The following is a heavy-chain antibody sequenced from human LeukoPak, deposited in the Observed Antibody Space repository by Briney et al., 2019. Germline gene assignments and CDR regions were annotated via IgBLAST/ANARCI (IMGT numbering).Heavy chain of an antibody. CDR2: ISGSGGNT. V-gene: IGHV3-23*01. J-gene: IGHJ4*02. CDR3: ARRNYNYFDY. D-gene: IGHD4-11*01. CDR1: GFTFSTYA. Sequence: PGGSLRLSCVASGFTFSTYAMSWVRQAPGKGLEWVSVISGSGGNTYYADSVKGRFTISRDNSKNTLYLQMNSLRAEDTAVYYCARRNYNYFDYWGQGTLVTVSS.